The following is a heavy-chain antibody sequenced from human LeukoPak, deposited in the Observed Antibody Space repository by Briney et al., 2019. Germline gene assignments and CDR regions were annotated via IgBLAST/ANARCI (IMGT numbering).Heavy chain of an antibody. J-gene: IGHJ4*02. CDR2: IIPIFGTA. D-gene: IGHD6-6*01. CDR3: ARENPYSTSFRPFDY. CDR1: GYTFNSYG. Sequence: GASVKVSCKASGYTFNSYGISWVRQAPGQGLEWMGGIIPIFGTANYAQKFQGRVTITADESTSTAYMELSSLRSEDTAVYYCARENPYSTSFRPFDYWGQGTLVTVSS. V-gene: IGHV1-69*13.